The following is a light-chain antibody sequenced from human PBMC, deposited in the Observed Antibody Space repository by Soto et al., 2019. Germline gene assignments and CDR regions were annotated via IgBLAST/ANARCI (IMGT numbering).Light chain of an antibody. V-gene: IGKV1-5*01. CDR2: DAS. Sequence: DIQMTQSPSTLSASVGDRFTITCRASQSITNWLAWYQQKPGKAPKLLSYDASSLESGVPSRFSGSGSGTEFTLTISSLQPDDFATYSCQQYTPNSRTFGQGTKVDIK. CDR3: QQYTPNSRT. J-gene: IGKJ1*01. CDR1: QSITNW.